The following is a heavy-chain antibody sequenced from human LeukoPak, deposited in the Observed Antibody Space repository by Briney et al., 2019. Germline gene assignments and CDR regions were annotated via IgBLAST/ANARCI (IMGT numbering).Heavy chain of an antibody. V-gene: IGHV3-13*01. CDR3: ARGEYGSYDLDY. J-gene: IGHJ4*02. CDR2: IGTAGDT. D-gene: IGHD1-26*01. CDR1: GFTFSSYD. Sequence: GGSLRLSCAASGFTFSSYDMHWVRQATGKGLEWVSAIGTAGDTYYPGSVRDRFTISRENAKNSLYLQMNSLRAGDTAVYYCARGEYGSYDLDYWGQGTLVTVSS.